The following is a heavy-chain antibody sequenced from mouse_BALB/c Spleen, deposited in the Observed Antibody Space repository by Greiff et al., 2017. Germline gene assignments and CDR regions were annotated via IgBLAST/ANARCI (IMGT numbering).Heavy chain of an antibody. D-gene: IGHD1-2*01. CDR2: INPSSGYT. CDR3: ARGDGGGFAY. V-gene: IGHV1-4*01. CDR1: GYTFTSYT. Sequence: QVQLKESGAELARPGASVKMSCKASGYTFTSYTMHWVKQRPGQGLEWIGYINPSSGYTNYNQKFKDKATLTADKSSSTAYMQLSSLTSEDSAVYYCARGDGGGFAYWGQGTLVTVSA. J-gene: IGHJ3*01.